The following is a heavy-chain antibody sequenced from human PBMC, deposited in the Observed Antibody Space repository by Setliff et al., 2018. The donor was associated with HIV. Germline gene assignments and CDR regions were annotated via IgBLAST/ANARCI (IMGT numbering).Heavy chain of an antibody. J-gene: IGHJ6*03. Sequence: SETLSLTCAVYGGSFSGYYWSWIRQPPGKGLEWIGEINHDRTTNYNPSLRSRVTISVDTSKNQFSLTLNSVTAADTAVYYCARGSRQLTIFGVVFKTNYYFMDVWGKGTAVTVSS. CDR2: INHDRTT. CDR1: GGSFSGYY. CDR3: ARGSRQLTIFGVVFKTNYYFMDV. V-gene: IGHV4-34*01. D-gene: IGHD3-3*01.